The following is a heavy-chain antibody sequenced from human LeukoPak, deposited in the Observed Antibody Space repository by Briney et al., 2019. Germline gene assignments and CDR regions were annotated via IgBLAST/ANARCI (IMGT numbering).Heavy chain of an antibody. D-gene: IGHD5-12*01. CDR2: ISTSGNTI. V-gene: IGHV3-48*03. CDR3: AKERVIVATTFFFDY. CDR1: GFTFSRYE. J-gene: IGHJ4*02. Sequence: PGGSLRLSCAASGFTFSRYEMNWVRQAPGKGLEWVSYISTSGNTIYYADSVKGRFTISRDNSKNTLYLQMNSLRAEDTAVYYCAKERVIVATTFFFDYWGQGTLVTVSS.